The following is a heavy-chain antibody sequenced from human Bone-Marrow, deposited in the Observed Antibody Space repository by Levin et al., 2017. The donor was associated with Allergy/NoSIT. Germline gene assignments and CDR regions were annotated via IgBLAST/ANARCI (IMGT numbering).Heavy chain of an antibody. CDR3: ARDSPVVVPAATPAGWFDP. Sequence: GGSLRLSCAASGFTFSDYYMSWIRQAPGKGLEWVSYISSSGSTIYYADSVKGRFTISRDNAKNSLYLQMNSLRAEDTAVYYCARDSPVVVPAATPAGWFDPWGQGTLVTVSS. CDR1: GFTFSDYY. V-gene: IGHV3-11*01. D-gene: IGHD2-2*01. CDR2: ISSSGSTI. J-gene: IGHJ5*02.